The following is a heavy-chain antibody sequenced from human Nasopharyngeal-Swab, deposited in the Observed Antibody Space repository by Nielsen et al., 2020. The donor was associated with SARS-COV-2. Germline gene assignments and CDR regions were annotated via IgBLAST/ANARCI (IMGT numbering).Heavy chain of an antibody. CDR2: ISYDGINK. Sequence: GESLKISCAASGFIFSNYGMHWVRQAPGKGLEWVAVISYDGINKYDADSVKGRFTISRDNSKDTLYLQMNSLRPEDTAAYYCAKEGPGMFGVVGLDVWGQGTTVTVSS. CDR1: GFIFSNYG. J-gene: IGHJ6*02. CDR3: AKEGPGMFGVVGLDV. D-gene: IGHD3-3*01. V-gene: IGHV3-30*18.